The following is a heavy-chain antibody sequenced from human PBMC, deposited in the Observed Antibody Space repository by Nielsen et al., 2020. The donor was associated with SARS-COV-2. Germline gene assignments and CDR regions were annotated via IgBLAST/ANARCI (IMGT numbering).Heavy chain of an antibody. V-gene: IGHV1-69*02. CDR2: IIPMVDIR. Sequence: SVKVSCKASGGTFSTYSISWVRQAPGQGPEWMGRIIPMVDIRDYAQSFQGRVTITADKSTSTAYMELSSLSSEDTALYYCARSATNLIYWYFDLWGRGTLVTVSS. D-gene: IGHD5-12*01. CDR3: ARSATNLIYWYFDL. CDR1: GGTFSTYS. J-gene: IGHJ2*01.